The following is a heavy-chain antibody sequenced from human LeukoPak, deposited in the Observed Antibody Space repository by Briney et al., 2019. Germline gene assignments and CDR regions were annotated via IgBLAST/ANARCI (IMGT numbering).Heavy chain of an antibody. CDR1: GFIFSSHG. CDR2: ISPSGDIT. CDR3: ATNPPRSEGQWLVPPSYYYYYYMDV. Sequence: GGSLRLSCAASGFIFSSHGMNWVRQAPGKGLEWVSGISPSGDITYYADSVKGRFTISRDNSKNTLYLQMNSLRAEDTAVYYCATNPPRSEGQWLVPPSYYYYYYMDVWGKGTTVTISS. J-gene: IGHJ6*03. V-gene: IGHV3-23*01. D-gene: IGHD6-19*01.